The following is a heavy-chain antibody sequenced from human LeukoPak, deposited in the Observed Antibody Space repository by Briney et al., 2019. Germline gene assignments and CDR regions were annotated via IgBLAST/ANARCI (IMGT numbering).Heavy chain of an antibody. V-gene: IGHV3-23*01. J-gene: IGHJ4*02. Sequence: GGSLRLSCAGTGFTFNNYWMNWVRQAPGKGLEWVSGIFGSGGSAHYADSVKGRFTISRDNSKNTVYLQMDSLRVEDTAVYYCGKTTTGYSSGRYPGWPVDYWGQGTLVTVSS. CDR2: IFGSGGSA. D-gene: IGHD6-19*01. CDR1: GFTFNNYW. CDR3: GKTTTGYSSGRYPGWPVDY.